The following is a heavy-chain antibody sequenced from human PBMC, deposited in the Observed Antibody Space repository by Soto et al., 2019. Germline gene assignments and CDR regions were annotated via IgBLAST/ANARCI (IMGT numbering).Heavy chain of an antibody. J-gene: IGHJ4*02. D-gene: IGHD1-26*01. CDR2: TYYRGST. V-gene: IGHV4-39*01. Sequence: QLQLQESGPGLVKPSETLSLTCTVSGDSISSSHHYWAWVRQPPGKGLEWIVSTYYRGSTFYSPSLRGRVTTSVDTSTNQLSLKLKSVTAADTAVYFCARRGAWAPLDWGQGTLVTVSS. CDR3: ARRGAWAPLD. CDR1: GDSISSSHHY.